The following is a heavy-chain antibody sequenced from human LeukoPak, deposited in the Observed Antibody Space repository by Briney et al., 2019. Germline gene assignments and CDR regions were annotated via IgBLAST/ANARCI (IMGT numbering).Heavy chain of an antibody. CDR1: GFTFSSYA. D-gene: IGHD3-22*01. V-gene: IGHV3-23*01. CDR3: ARDSSGYYSHDY. CDR2: ISGSGGST. Sequence: GGSLRLSCAASGFTFSSYAMSWVRQAPGKGLEWVSAISGSGGSTYYADSVKGRFTISRDNSKNTLYLQMNSLRAEDTAVYYCARDSSGYYSHDYWGQGTLVTVSS. J-gene: IGHJ4*02.